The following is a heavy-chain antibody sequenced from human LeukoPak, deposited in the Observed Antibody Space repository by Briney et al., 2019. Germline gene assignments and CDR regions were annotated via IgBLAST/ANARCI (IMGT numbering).Heavy chain of an antibody. CDR1: GGSFIGFH. CDR2: IYHSGST. V-gene: IGHV4-34*01. CDR3: ASDRIEVDAFDI. Sequence: SETLSLTCAVYGGSFIGFHWNWIRQPPGKGLEWIGSIYHSGSTYYNPSLKSRVTISVDTSKNQFSLKLSSVTAADTAVYYCASDRIEVDAFDIWGQGTMVTVSS. D-gene: IGHD2-15*01. J-gene: IGHJ3*02.